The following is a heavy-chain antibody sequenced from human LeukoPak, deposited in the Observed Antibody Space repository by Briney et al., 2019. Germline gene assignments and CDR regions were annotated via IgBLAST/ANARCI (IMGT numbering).Heavy chain of an antibody. Sequence: RGSLRLSCAAPGVTFSSYEMNRVRQAPGKGLEWVGRIKTKTDGGTSDYAAPVKGRFTISRDDSKNTLYLQMNSLKTEDTAVYYCILPFGSMGAFGTWGQGTMVTVSS. CDR2: IKTKTDGGTS. D-gene: IGHD3-3*01. J-gene: IGHJ3*02. CDR1: GVTFSSYE. CDR3: ILPFGSMGAFGT. V-gene: IGHV3-15*01.